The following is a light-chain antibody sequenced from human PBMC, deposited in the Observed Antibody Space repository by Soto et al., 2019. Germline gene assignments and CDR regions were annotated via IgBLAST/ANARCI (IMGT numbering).Light chain of an antibody. CDR3: QQYGTSEII. J-gene: IGKJ5*01. V-gene: IGKV3D-15*01. CDR1: QSISSH. CDR2: GAS. Sequence: ETVMTQSPATLSVSPGERATLSCRASQSISSHLAWYQQKPGQAPRLLIYGASTRATGVPDRYSASGSGTDFTLTISRLEPEDFAVFFCQQYGTSEIIFGQGTRLEIK.